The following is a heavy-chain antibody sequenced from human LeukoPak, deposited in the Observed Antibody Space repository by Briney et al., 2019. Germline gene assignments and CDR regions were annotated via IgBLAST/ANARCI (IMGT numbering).Heavy chain of an antibody. J-gene: IGHJ4*02. CDR1: GGTFSSYA. Sequence: SVKLSCKASGGTFSSYAISWVRQAPGQGLEWMGRIIPILGIANYAQKFQGRVTITADKSTSTAYMELSSLRSEDTAVYYCARVQTVVPDWGQGTLVTVSS. V-gene: IGHV1-69*04. CDR2: IIPILGIA. D-gene: IGHD4-23*01. CDR3: ARVQTVVPD.